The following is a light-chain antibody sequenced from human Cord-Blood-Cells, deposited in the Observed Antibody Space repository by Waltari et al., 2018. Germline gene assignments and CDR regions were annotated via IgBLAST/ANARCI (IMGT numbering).Light chain of an antibody. V-gene: IGKV1-39*01. CDR1: QSISSY. CDR3: QQSYSTPPT. CDR2: ATS. J-gene: IGKJ4*01. Sequence: DIQMTQSPSSLSASVGDRVTITCRASQSISSYLNWYQQKPGKAPKLLIYATSSLQSGVPSRFSGSGSGTDFTLTISSLQPEDCATYYCQQSYSTPPTFGGGTKVEIK.